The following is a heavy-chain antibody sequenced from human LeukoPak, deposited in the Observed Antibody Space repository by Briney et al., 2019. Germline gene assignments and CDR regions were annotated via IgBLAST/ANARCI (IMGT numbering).Heavy chain of an antibody. CDR2: IYYTGST. D-gene: IGHD2-21*01. V-gene: IGHV4-31*03. J-gene: IGHJ3*02. CDR1: GGSISSGGYY. CDR3: ARVPSVIDAFDI. Sequence: SQTLSLTCTVSGGSISSGGYYWSWIRQHPGKGLEWIAYIYYTGSTYYNPSLRSRLTISVDRSKNQFSLRLSSMTAADTAVYYCARVPSVIDAFDIWGQGTMVTVSS.